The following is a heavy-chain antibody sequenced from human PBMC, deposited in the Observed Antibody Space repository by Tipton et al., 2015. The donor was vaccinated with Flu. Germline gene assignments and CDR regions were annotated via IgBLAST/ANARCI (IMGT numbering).Heavy chain of an antibody. CDR3: ARDARSIAAAGTRPAYHFDY. Sequence: SLRLSCAASGFTFDDYAMHWVRQAPGKGLEWVSGISWNSGSIGYADSVKGRFTISRDNAKNSLYLQMNSLRAEDTAVYYCARDARSIAAAGTRPAYHFDYWGQGTLVTVSS. V-gene: IGHV3-9*01. D-gene: IGHD6-13*01. CDR2: ISWNSGSI. J-gene: IGHJ4*02. CDR1: GFTFDDYA.